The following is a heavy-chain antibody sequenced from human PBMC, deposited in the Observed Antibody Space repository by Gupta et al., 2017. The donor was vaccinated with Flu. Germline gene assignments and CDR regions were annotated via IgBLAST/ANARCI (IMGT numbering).Heavy chain of an antibody. Sequence: IRQPPGKGLEWIGSIYYSGSTYYNPSLKSRVTISVDTSKNQFSLKLSSVTAADTAVYYCARRKYDSNGYYDYWGQGTLVTVSS. J-gene: IGHJ4*02. CDR3: ARRKYDSNGYYDY. D-gene: IGHD3-22*01. CDR2: IYYSGST. V-gene: IGHV4-39*01.